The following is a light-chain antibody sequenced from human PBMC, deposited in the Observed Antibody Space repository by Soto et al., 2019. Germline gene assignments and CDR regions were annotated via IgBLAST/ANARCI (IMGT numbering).Light chain of an antibody. CDR1: QSVSTF. J-gene: IGKJ2*02. CDR2: AAS. CDR3: QQTYSGGST. Sequence: DIQMTQSPSSLSASVGDRVTITCRASQSVSTFLNWYHQRPGKAPKLLIYAASVLQSGVPSRFSGSGSATDFTLTISSLQAEDFATYYCQQTYSGGSTFGQGTKLELK. V-gene: IGKV1-39*01.